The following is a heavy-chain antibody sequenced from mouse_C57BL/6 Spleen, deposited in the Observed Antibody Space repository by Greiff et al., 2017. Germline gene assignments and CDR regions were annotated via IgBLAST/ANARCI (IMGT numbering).Heavy chain of an antibody. V-gene: IGHV5-9*01. CDR1: GFTFSSYT. CDR2: ISGGGGNT. D-gene: IGHD2-5*01. J-gene: IGHJ3*01. Sequence: EVKLVESGGGLVKPGGSLKLSCAASGFTFSSYTMSWVRQTPEKRLEWVATISGGGGNTYYPDSVKGRFTISRDNAKNTLYLQMSSLRSEDTALYYCARHDYSNYGAWFAYWGQGTLVTVSA. CDR3: ARHDYSNYGAWFAY.